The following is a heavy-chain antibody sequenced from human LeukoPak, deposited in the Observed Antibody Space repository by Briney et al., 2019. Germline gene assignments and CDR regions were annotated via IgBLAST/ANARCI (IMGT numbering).Heavy chain of an antibody. CDR3: ARFKVTVTSIP. CDR1: GFTFSDYW. CDR2: INPDGSSA. Sequence: SGGSLRLSCAASGFTFSDYWMHWVRQAPGKGLGWVSRINPDGSSASYADSVKGRFTISRDNAKNTLYLQMNSLRAEDTAVYYCARFKVTVTSIPWGQGTLVTVSS. D-gene: IGHD4-11*01. J-gene: IGHJ5*02. V-gene: IGHV3-74*01.